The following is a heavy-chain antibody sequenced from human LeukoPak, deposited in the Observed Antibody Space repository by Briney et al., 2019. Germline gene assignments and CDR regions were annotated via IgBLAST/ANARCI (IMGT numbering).Heavy chain of an antibody. CDR1: GFTFSDHW. CDR3: ARSLSSPVTNY. D-gene: IGHD2-2*01. J-gene: IGHJ4*02. CDR2: MNLDGSET. V-gene: IGHV3-7*01. Sequence: GGSLRLSCAASGFTFSDHWMNWVRQAPGKGLEWVANMNLDGSETYYINSVKDRFTISRDNAKNTLYLQLGSLRAEDTAVYYCARSLSSPVTNYWGQGTLVTVSS.